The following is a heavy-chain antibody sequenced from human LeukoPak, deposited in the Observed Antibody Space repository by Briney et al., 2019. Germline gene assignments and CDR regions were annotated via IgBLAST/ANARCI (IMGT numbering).Heavy chain of an antibody. J-gene: IGHJ6*02. Sequence: GASVKVSCKASGYTFTGYYMHWVRQAPGQGLEWMGWINPNSGGTNYAQRFQGRVTMTRDTSISTAYMELRSLRSDDTAVYYCARDGYCSSTSCSYCYGMDVWGQGTTVTVSS. V-gene: IGHV1-2*02. CDR3: ARDGYCSSTSCSYCYGMDV. CDR2: INPNSGGT. D-gene: IGHD2-2*03. CDR1: GYTFTGYY.